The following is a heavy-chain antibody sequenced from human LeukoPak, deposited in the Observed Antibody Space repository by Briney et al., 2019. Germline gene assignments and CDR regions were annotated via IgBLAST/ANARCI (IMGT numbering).Heavy chain of an antibody. CDR2: ISSSSSYI. CDR3: ARGGAYSYGYVGY. CDR1: GFTFISYS. D-gene: IGHD5-18*01. V-gene: IGHV3-21*01. J-gene: IGHJ4*02. Sequence: GGSLRLSCAASGFTFISYSMNWVRQAPGKGLEWVSSISSSSSYIYYADSVKGRFTISRDNAKNTVYLQLNSLRAEDTAVYYCARGGAYSYGYVGYWGQGTLVTVSS.